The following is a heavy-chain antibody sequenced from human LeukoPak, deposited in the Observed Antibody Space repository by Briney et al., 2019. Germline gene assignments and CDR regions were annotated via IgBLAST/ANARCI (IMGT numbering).Heavy chain of an antibody. J-gene: IGHJ4*02. D-gene: IGHD1-1*01. CDR1: GYSFTSYW. CDR3: ARLSGYNWNLAAYDY. Sequence: GESLKISCKGSGYSFTSYWIGWVRQMPGKGLEWMGIIYPGDSDTRYSPSFQGQVTISADKSISTAYLQWSSLKASDTAMYYCARLSGYNWNLAAYDYWGQGTLVTVSS. CDR2: IYPGDSDT. V-gene: IGHV5-51*01.